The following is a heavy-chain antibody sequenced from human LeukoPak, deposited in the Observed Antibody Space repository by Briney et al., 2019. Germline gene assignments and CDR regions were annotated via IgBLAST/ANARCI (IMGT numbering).Heavy chain of an antibody. CDR2: IYYSGST. V-gene: IGHV4-59*08. Sequence: SETLSLTCTVSGGSISNYYWSWIRQPPGKGLEWIGYIYYSGSTNYNPSLKSRLTISVDTPKNHFSLRLTSVTAADTAVYYCARPSEPCSGGSCFLDYFNYWGQETLVTVSS. CDR1: GGSISNYY. CDR3: ARPSEPCSGGSCFLDYFNY. J-gene: IGHJ4*02. D-gene: IGHD2-15*01.